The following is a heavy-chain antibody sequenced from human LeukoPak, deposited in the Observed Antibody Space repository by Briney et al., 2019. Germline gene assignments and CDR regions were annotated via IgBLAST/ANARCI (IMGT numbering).Heavy chain of an antibody. CDR3: ARGLGYCTSTTCLLPFDY. J-gene: IGHJ4*02. Sequence: PGGSLRLSCAASGTTVSTYYMTWVRQAPGKVLECVSVIYSGGSTYYADSVEGTLTVSSDNSKNTQYLQMSSLRAEDTAMYYCARGLGYCTSTTCLLPFDYWGQGTLVTVSS. V-gene: IGHV3-66*01. D-gene: IGHD2-2*01. CDR2: IYSGGST. CDR1: GTTVSTYY.